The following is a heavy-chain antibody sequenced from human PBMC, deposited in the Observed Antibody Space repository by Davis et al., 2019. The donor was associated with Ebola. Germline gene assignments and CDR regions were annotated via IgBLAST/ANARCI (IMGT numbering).Heavy chain of an antibody. Sequence: PGGSLRLSCAASGFTFDDYAMHWVRQAPGKGLEWVSGISWNSGSIGYADSVKGRFTISRDNAKNSLYLQMNSLRAEDTALYYCAKGLLYYDFWSGYYTANYYYYGMDVWGQGTTVTVSS. CDR1: GFTFDDYA. D-gene: IGHD3-3*01. CDR2: ISWNSGSI. V-gene: IGHV3-9*01. J-gene: IGHJ6*02. CDR3: AKGLLYYDFWSGYYTANYYYYGMDV.